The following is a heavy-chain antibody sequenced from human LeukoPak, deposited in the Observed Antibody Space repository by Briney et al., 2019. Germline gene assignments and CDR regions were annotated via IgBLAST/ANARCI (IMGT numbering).Heavy chain of an antibody. CDR3: ARPSGSVTIFGVVDYFDY. Sequence: GGSLRLSCQVSGFTFSSYGMNWVRQAPGKGLDWVASVSYDGSNENYGESVKGRFTISRDNSKNMLYLQMNSLRAEDTAVYFRARPSGSVTIFGVVDYFDYWGPGTLVSVSS. D-gene: IGHD3-3*01. J-gene: IGHJ4*02. V-gene: IGHV3-30*04. CDR1: GFTFSSYG. CDR2: VSYDGSNE.